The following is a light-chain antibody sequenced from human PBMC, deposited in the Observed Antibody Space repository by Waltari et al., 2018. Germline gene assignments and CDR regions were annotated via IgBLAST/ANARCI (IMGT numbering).Light chain of an antibody. CDR3: QHYVTLPVT. Sequence: EIVLTQSPGTLSLSPGERATLSCRTSQSVSRTLAWYQQKPGQAPRLLIYAASSRATGIPDRFSGSGSGTDFSLTICRLEPEDFAVYYCQHYVTLPVTFGPGTKVEIK. J-gene: IGKJ1*01. CDR1: QSVSRT. V-gene: IGKV3-20*01. CDR2: AAS.